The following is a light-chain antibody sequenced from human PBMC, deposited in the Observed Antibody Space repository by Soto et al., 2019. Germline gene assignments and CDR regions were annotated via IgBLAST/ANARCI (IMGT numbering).Light chain of an antibody. CDR3: QQYGSSSPWT. CDR2: KAS. CDR1: QSISSW. V-gene: IGKV1-5*03. J-gene: IGKJ1*01. Sequence: DIQMTQSPSTLSAAVGDRVTITCRASQSISSWLAWYQQKPWRAPKLLIYKASSLETGVPSRFSGSGSGTEFTLIISSLEPDEFASSYCQQYGSSSPWTFGPGTKVEIK.